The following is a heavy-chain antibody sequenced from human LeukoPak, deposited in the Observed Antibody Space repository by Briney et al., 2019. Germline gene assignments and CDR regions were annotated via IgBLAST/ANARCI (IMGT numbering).Heavy chain of an antibody. Sequence: PRGSLRLSCAASGFTFSSYGMHWVRQAPGKGLEWVAFIRYDGSNKCYADSVKGRFTISRDNSKNTLYLQMNSLRAEDTAVYYCAKDLDYWGQGTLVTVSS. CDR2: IRYDGSNK. CDR1: GFTFSSYG. J-gene: IGHJ4*02. V-gene: IGHV3-30*02. CDR3: AKDLDY.